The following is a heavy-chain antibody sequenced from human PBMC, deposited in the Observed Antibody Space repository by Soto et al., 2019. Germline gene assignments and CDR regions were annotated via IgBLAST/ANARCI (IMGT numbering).Heavy chain of an antibody. V-gene: IGHV4-59*12. CDR3: ARAYYDFWSGYYMGYYYYMDV. D-gene: IGHD3-3*01. CDR2: IYYSGST. CDR1: GDSIWSYE. J-gene: IGHJ6*03. Sequence: AETLALTGSVSGDSIWSYEGSWILKHAGEGLEWIGYIYYSGSTNYNPSLKSRVTISVDTSKNQFSLKLSSVTAADTAVYYCARAYYDFWSGYYMGYYYYMDVWGKGTTVTSP.